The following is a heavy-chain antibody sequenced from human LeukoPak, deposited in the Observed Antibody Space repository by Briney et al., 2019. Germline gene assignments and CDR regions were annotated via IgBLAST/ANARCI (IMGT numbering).Heavy chain of an antibody. D-gene: IGHD6-19*01. V-gene: IGHV4-39*07. CDR3: AGERGEEYSSGWYKRNYFDN. J-gene: IGHJ4*02. CDR2: GDYSGGT. CDR1: GGSISSVTNY. Sequence: SEILSLTCAVSGGSISSVTNYWAWTRQPPGKGLGGIASGDYSGGTYYDPSLESRVAITADMSKNKFSLKLTSVTGADTVVYYCAGERGEEYSSGWYKRNYFDNWGQGIRVTVSS.